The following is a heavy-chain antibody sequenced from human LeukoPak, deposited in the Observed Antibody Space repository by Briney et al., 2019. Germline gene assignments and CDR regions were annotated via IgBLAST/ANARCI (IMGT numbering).Heavy chain of an antibody. D-gene: IGHD3-10*01. CDR3: ARQLVSSYNWFDL. CDR1: GYRFTSDW. V-gene: IGHV5-51*01. Sequence: GESLKISCKGSGYRFTSDWIGWVRQMPGKGLEWMGIIYPGDSDTRYSPSFQGQVTISADKSISTAYLQWSSLKASDTAMYYCARQLVSSYNWFDLWGQGTLVTVSS. CDR2: IYPGDSDT. J-gene: IGHJ5*01.